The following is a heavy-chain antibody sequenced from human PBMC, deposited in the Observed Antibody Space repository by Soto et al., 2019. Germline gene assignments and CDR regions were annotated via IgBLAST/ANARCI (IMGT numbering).Heavy chain of an antibody. CDR2: IYYSGRT. CDR3: ARAHFDEGSGRGYFDY. J-gene: IGHJ4*02. Sequence: SETLSLTCTVCGGSITSSRYYWGWIRQPPGKGLEWIASIYYSGRTYYNPSLKSRVTISVDTSKNQFSLKLSSVTAADTAVYYFARAHFDEGSGRGYFDYWGGRTLVTVCS. V-gene: IGHV4-39*01. CDR1: GGSITSSRYY. D-gene: IGHD3-10*01.